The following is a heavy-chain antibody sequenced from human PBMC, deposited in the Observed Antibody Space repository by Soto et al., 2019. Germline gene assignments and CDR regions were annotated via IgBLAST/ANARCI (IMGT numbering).Heavy chain of an antibody. J-gene: IGHJ5*02. CDR1: GVTFGGYA. D-gene: IGHD2-2*01. CDR2: IRSKAYGGTT. V-gene: IGHV3-49*03. Sequence: GGSVRLSCTVSGVTFGGYAMSWFRQAPGKGLEWVGFIRSKAYGGTTEYVASVKGRFTISRDDSKSIAYLQMNSLKTEDTAVYYCSTPGDCTSTSCPIRTGWFDPWGQGTLVTVSS. CDR3: STPGDCTSTSCPIRTGWFDP.